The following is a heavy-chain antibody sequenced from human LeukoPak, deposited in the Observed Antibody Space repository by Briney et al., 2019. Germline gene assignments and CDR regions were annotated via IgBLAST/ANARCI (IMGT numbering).Heavy chain of an antibody. CDR3: ARARCSGGSCYWGWFDL. D-gene: IGHD2-15*01. CDR1: GGSISSYY. J-gene: IGHJ5*02. Sequence: SETLSLTCTVSGGSISSYYWSWIRQPPGKGLEWIGYIYYSGSTNYNPSLKSRVTISVDTSKNQFSLKLSSVTAADTAVYYCARARCSGGSCYWGWFDLWGQGTLVTVSS. CDR2: IYYSGST. V-gene: IGHV4-59*01.